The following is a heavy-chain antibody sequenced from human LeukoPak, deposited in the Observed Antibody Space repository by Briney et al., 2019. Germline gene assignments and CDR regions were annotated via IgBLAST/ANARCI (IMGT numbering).Heavy chain of an antibody. Sequence: SVKVSCKASGGTFSSYAISWVRQAPGQGLEWMGGIIPIFGTADYAQKFQGRVTITTDESTSTAYMELSSLRSEDTAVYYCARASQIYDFWSGYHHHPNWFDPWGRGTLVTVSS. CDR3: ARASQIYDFWSGYHHHPNWFDP. J-gene: IGHJ5*02. V-gene: IGHV1-69*05. CDR2: IIPIFGTA. CDR1: GGTFSSYA. D-gene: IGHD3-3*01.